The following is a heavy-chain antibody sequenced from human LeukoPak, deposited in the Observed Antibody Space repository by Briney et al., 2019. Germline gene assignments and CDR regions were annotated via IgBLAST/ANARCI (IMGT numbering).Heavy chain of an antibody. CDR2: IGGSSTYI. D-gene: IGHD2-2*01. CDR3: ARLGVVVPAVRGYFDD. J-gene: IGHJ4*02. V-gene: IGHV3-21*01. CDR1: GFTFSSYS. Sequence: PGGSLRLSCAASGFTFSSYSMNWVRQAPGKGLEWVSYIGGSSTYIYHADSVKGRFTISRDNAKKSLYLQMNSLRAEDTAVYYCARLGVVVPAVRGYFDDWGQGTLVTVSS.